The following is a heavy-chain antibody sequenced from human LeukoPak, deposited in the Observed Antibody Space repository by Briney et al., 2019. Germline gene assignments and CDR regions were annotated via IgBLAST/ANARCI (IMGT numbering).Heavy chain of an antibody. J-gene: IGHJ6*02. CDR2: IYYSGST. Sequence: SETPSLTCTVSGGSISSYYWSWIRQPPGKGLEWIGYIYYSGSTNYNPSLKSRVTISVDTSKNQFSLKLSSVTAADTAVYYCARLGSSTRYYYYYGMDVWGQGTTVTVSS. CDR3: ARLGSSTRYYYYYGMDV. D-gene: IGHD6-13*01. V-gene: IGHV4-59*08. CDR1: GGSISSYY.